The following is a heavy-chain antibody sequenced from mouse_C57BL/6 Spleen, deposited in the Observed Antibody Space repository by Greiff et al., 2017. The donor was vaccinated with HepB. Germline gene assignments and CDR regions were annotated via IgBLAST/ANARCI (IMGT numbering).Heavy chain of an antibody. CDR3: ARDRTAQATSAWFAY. Sequence: EVQLQQSGPGLVKPSQSLSLTCSVTGYSITSGYYWNWIRQFPGNKLEWMGYISYDGSNNYNPSLKNRISITRYTSKNQFFLKLNSVTTEDTATYYCARDRTAQATSAWFAYWGQGTLVTVSA. J-gene: IGHJ3*01. V-gene: IGHV3-6*01. D-gene: IGHD3-2*02. CDR2: ISYDGSN. CDR1: GYSITSGYY.